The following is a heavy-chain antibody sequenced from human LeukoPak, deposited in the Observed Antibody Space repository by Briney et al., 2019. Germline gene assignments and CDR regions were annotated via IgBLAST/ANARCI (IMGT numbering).Heavy chain of an antibody. D-gene: IGHD3-10*02. CDR1: GFIFSNYA. CDR3: AELGITMIGGV. Sequence: GGSLRLSCAASGFIFSNYAMHWVRQAPGKGLEWLTLISYDGSKEYFADSVKGRFTISRDNSKNTVYLQMNSLRSEDTAVYYCAELGITMIGGVWGKGTTVTISS. J-gene: IGHJ6*04. V-gene: IGHV3-30*04. CDR2: ISYDGSKE.